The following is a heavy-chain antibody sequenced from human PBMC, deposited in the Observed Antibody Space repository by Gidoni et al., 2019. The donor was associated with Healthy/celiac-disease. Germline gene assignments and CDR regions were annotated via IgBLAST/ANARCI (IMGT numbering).Heavy chain of an antibody. CDR3: ARSDRLGYCSGGSCYGYYYYYMDV. V-gene: IGHV2-26*01. J-gene: IGHJ6*03. CDR1: GCSLSNARMG. CDR2: IFSNDEK. D-gene: IGHD2-15*01. Sequence: QVTLKESGPVLVKPTETLTLTCTVSGCSLSNARMGVSWIRQPPGKALEWLAHIFSNDEKSYSTSLKSRLTISKDTSKSQVVLTMTNMDPVDTATYYCARSDRLGYCSGGSCYGYYYYYMDVWGKGTTVTVSS.